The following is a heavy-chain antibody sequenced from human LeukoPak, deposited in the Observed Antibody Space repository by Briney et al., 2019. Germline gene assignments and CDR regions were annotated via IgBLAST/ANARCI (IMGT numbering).Heavy chain of an antibody. CDR1: GGSISSCY. D-gene: IGHD6-19*01. CDR2: IYYSGST. CDR3: AREKGSSGWRLHDAFDI. J-gene: IGHJ3*02. V-gene: IGHV4-59*01. Sequence: SETLSLTCTVSGGSISSCYWSWIRQPPGKGLEWIGYIYYSGSTNYNPSLKSRVTISVDTSKNQFSLKLSSVTAADTAVYYCAREKGSSGWRLHDAFDIWGQGTMVTVSS.